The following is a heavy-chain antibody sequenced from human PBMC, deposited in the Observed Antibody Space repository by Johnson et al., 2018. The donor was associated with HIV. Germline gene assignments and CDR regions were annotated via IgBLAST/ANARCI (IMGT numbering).Heavy chain of an antibody. CDR1: GFTFDDYG. CDR2: LNWNGGST. V-gene: IGHV3-20*04. Sequence: VQLVESGGGVVRPGGSLRVSCAASGFTFDDYGMSWVRQAPGKGLEWVSGLNWNGGSTGYADSVQDRFTISRDNAKNSLYLQMNSLRAEDTAFYYCARNYGSGSYFCNDAFDMWGQGTMVTVSS. J-gene: IGHJ3*02. D-gene: IGHD3-10*01. CDR3: ARNYGSGSYFCNDAFDM.